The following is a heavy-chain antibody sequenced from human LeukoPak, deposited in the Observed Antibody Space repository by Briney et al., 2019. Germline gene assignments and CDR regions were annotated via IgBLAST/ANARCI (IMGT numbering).Heavy chain of an antibody. CDR1: GYTFTSYY. V-gene: IGHV1-46*01. Sequence: GASVEVSCKASGYTFTSYYMHWVRQAPGQGLEWMGIINPSGGSTSYAQKFQGRVTMTRDTSTSTVYMELSSLRSEDTAVYYCARDPSGPFELVTTGVFDYWGQGTLVTVSS. CDR3: ARDPSGPFELVTTGVFDY. D-gene: IGHD4-11*01. CDR2: INPSGGST. J-gene: IGHJ4*02.